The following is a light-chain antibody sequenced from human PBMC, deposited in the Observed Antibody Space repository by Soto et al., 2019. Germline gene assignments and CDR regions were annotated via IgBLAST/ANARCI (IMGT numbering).Light chain of an antibody. CDR3: QQFYDYPFT. CDR1: RAISTL. V-gene: IGKV1D-13*01. J-gene: IGKJ3*01. Sequence: AIQLTQSPSSLSASVGDRVIITCRASRAISTLFAWYQQMPGKGPKLLIYDASTLESGVPSRFSGSGSGTDFTLTISSLQPEDFATYYCQQFYDYPFTFGPGTTVHIK. CDR2: DAS.